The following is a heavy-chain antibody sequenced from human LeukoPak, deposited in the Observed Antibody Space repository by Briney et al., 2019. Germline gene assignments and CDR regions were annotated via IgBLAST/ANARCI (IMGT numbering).Heavy chain of an antibody. Sequence: RPGGSLRLSCAAWVFTFSSYGMHWVRRAPGKGLVWLSRINTEGSSTNCGDSVKGRFTISRDNAKNTLYLEMNSLRAEDTAVYYCAPSKYSGYLDYWGQGTLVTASS. CDR2: INTEGSST. CDR1: VFTFSSYG. D-gene: IGHD5-12*01. V-gene: IGHV3-74*01. J-gene: IGHJ4*02. CDR3: APSKYSGYLDY.